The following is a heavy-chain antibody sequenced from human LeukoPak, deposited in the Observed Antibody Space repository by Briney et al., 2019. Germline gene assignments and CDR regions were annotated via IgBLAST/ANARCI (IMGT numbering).Heavy chain of an antibody. V-gene: IGHV3-30-3*01. CDR3: ARDIDVVVVAAIPDY. CDR2: ISYDGSNK. D-gene: IGHD2-15*01. J-gene: IGHJ4*02. Sequence: PGGSLRLSCAASGFTFSSYAMHWVRQAPGKGLEWVAVISYDGSNKYYADSVKGRFTISRDNSKNTLYLQMNSLRAEDTAVYYCARDIDVVVVAAIPDYWGQGTLVTVSS. CDR1: GFTFSSYA.